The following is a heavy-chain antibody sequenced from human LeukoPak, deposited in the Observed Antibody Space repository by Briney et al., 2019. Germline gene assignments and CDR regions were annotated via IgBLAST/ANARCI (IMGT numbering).Heavy chain of an antibody. J-gene: IGHJ4*02. V-gene: IGHV4-59*01. CDR3: PREIGAPGTNWGDYFDC. Sequence: PSETLSLTCTVSGGSISRSYWSWIRQPPGKGLEWIGYIYDGGSTNYNPSLKSRVTISVDTSKCQFSLRLSSVATAVSYVYYCPREIGAPGTNWGDYFDCWGQGTLVTVSS. CDR2: IYDGGST. CDR1: GGSISRSY. D-gene: IGHD7-27*01.